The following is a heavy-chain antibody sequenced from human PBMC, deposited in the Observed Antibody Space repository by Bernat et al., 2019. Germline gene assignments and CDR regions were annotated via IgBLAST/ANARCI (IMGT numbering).Heavy chain of an antibody. CDR1: GFTFSSYA. CDR2: ISYDGSNK. J-gene: IGHJ6*03. Sequence: QVQLVESGGGVVQPGRSLRLSCAASGFTFSSYAMHWVRQAPGKGLEWVAVISYDGSNKYYADSVKGRFTISRDNSKNTLYLQMNSLRAEDTAVCYCARATYGDYPWYYYYYMDVWGKGTTVTVSS. CDR3: ARATYGDYPWYYYYYMDV. D-gene: IGHD4-17*01. V-gene: IGHV3-30*01.